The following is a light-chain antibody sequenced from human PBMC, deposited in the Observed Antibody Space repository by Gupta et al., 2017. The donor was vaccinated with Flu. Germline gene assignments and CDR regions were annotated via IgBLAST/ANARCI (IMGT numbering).Light chain of an antibody. J-gene: IGKJ5*01. CDR3: QQSYSGLSIT. CDR1: QTIRSN. CDR2: AAS. Sequence: SSLSASVGDRVTITCRASQTIRSNLNWYQQQPGRAPKLLIYAASTLQSGVPSRFSGGGSGTEFTLTISSVRPEDFATYYCQQSYSGLSITFGQGTRLEIK. V-gene: IGKV1-39*01.